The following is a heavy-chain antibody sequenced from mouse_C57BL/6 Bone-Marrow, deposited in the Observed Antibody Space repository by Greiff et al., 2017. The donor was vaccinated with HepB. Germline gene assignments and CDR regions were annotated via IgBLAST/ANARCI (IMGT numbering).Heavy chain of an antibody. CDR1: GYTFTDYY. V-gene: IGHV1-76*01. CDR3: ARGDYYYGSSF. Sequence: QVQLQQSGAELVRPGASVKLSCKASGYTFTDYYINWVKQRPGQGLEWIARIYPGSGNTYYNEKFKGKATLTAEKSSSTAYMQLSSLTSEDSAVYFCARGDYYYGSSFWGQGTTLTVSS. D-gene: IGHD1-1*01. CDR2: IYPGSGNT. J-gene: IGHJ2*01.